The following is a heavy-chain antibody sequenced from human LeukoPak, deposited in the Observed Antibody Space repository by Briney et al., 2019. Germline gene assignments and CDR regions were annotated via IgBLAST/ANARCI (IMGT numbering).Heavy chain of an antibody. CDR3: AFLVVPAPIDYMDV. Sequence: PSETLSLTCTVSGGSISTYYWTWIRQPPGKGLEWIGYIYYTGNTNYNPSLKSRVTISVDTSKNQFSLKLSSVTAADTAVYYCAFLVVPAPIDYMDVWGKGTTVTVSS. D-gene: IGHD2-2*01. CDR1: GGSISTYY. V-gene: IGHV4-59*12. J-gene: IGHJ6*03. CDR2: IYYTGNT.